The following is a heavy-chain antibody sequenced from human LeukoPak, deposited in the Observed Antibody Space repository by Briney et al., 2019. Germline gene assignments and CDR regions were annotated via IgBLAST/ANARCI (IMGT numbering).Heavy chain of an antibody. CDR1: GFTFSSYG. CDR3: ARGPSQFHYGMDV. CDR2: IWYDGSNK. Sequence: GRSLRLSCAASGFTFSSYGMHWVRRAPGKGLEWVAVIWYDGSNKYYADSVKGRFTISRDNSKNTLYLQMNSLRAEDTAVYYCARGPSQFHYGMDVWGQGTTVTVSS. V-gene: IGHV3-33*01. D-gene: IGHD2-21*01. J-gene: IGHJ6*02.